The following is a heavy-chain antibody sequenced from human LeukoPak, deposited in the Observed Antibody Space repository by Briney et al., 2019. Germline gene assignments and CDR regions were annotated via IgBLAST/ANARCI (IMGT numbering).Heavy chain of an antibody. CDR2: INDSGAST. CDR3: AKGLSRAEAADWFDP. Sequence: GGYLRLSCAASSFTFSNYDMSWVRPAQGQGLEWVSTINDSGASTYYTDSVKGRITIYRDNSKNTLYLQMTNLRAADTGVYYFAKGLSRAEAADWFDPWDQGSLVTVSS. D-gene: IGHD6-19*01. J-gene: IGHJ5*02. CDR1: SFTFSNYD. V-gene: IGHV3-23*01.